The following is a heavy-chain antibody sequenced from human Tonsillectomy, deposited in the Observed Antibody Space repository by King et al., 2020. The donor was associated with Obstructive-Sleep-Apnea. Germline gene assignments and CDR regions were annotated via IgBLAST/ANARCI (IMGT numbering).Heavy chain of an antibody. V-gene: IGHV1-69*10. CDR3: ARVSAAAGHSDAFDI. Sequence: QLVQSGAEVKKPGSSVKVSCKASGGTFSSYAISWVRQAPGQGLEWMGGIIPILGIANYAQKFQGRVTITADKSTSTASMELSSLRSEDTAVYYCARVSAAAGHSDAFDIWGQGTMVTVSS. CDR1: GGTFSSYA. CDR2: IIPILGIA. D-gene: IGHD6-13*01. J-gene: IGHJ3*02.